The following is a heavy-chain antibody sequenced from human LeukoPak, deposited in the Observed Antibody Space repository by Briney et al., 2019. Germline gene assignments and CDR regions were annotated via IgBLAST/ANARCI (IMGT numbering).Heavy chain of an antibody. CDR3: AKDRGDYTNWFDP. Sequence: GGSLRLSCAASGFTFSSYWMSWVRQAPGKGLEWVAVISYDGSNKYYADSVKGRFTISRDNSKNTLYLQMNSPRAEDTAIYYCAKDRGDYTNWFDPWGQGTLVTVSS. J-gene: IGHJ5*02. D-gene: IGHD4-17*01. CDR1: GFTFSSYW. V-gene: IGHV3-30*18. CDR2: ISYDGSNK.